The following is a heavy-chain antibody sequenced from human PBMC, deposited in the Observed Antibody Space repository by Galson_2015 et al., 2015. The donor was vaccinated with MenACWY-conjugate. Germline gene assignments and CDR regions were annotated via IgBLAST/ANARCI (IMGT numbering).Heavy chain of an antibody. CDR1: GGSLTAYY. CDR2: IYYSGGT. V-gene: IGHV4-59*01. Sequence: ETLSLTCSVSGGSLTAYYWAWVRQPPGKGLEWIGCIYYSGGTKYSPSLNSRVTISVDTSNNKFSLKLSSVTAADTAVYYCARSPGGYSSGAQIDSSGHGSLVTVSS. D-gene: IGHD5-18*01. J-gene: IGHJ5*01. CDR3: ARSPGGYSSGAQIDS.